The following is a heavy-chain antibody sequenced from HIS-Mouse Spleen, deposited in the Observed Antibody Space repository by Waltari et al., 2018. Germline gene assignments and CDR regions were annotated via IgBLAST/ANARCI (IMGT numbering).Heavy chain of an antibody. CDR3: ARVNSSFDY. V-gene: IGHV4-34*01. D-gene: IGHD6-13*01. CDR1: GGSFRGYY. Sequence: QVQLQQCGAGLLNPSETLSLTCAVYGGSFRGYYWSWNRQPPGTGLEWIREINHRESTNYNPSLKSRVTISVDTSKNQFSLKLSSVTAADTAVYYCARVNSSFDYWGQGTLVTVSS. CDR2: INHREST. J-gene: IGHJ4*02.